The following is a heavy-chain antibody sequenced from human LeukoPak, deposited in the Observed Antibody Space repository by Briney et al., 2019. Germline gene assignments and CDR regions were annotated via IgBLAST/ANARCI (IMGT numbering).Heavy chain of an antibody. D-gene: IGHD4-17*01. CDR2: INPSGGST. Sequence: ASVKVSCKASGYTFTSYYMHWVRQAPGQGLEWMGIINPSGGSTSYAQKFQGRVTMTRDMSTSTVYMELSSLRSEDTAVYYCARALHDYADREEGDYWGQGTLVTVSS. J-gene: IGHJ4*02. CDR3: ARALHDYADREEGDY. CDR1: GYTFTSYY. V-gene: IGHV1-46*01.